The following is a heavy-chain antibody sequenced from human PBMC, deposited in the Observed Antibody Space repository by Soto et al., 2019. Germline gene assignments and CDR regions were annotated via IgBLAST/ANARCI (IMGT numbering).Heavy chain of an antibody. CDR2: INHSGST. CDR1: GGSFSGYY. V-gene: IGHV4-34*01. Sequence: SETLSLTCAVYGGSFSGYYWSWIRQPPGKGLEWIGEINHSGSTNYNPSLKSRVTISVDTSKNQFSLTLSSVTAADPAVSYCGREGDIVVVPAARGGKDWFDPWGQGPLVTVS. J-gene: IGHJ5*02. D-gene: IGHD2-2*01. CDR3: GREGDIVVVPAARGGKDWFDP.